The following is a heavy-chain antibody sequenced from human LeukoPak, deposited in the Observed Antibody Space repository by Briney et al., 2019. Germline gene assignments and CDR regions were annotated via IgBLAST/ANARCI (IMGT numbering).Heavy chain of an antibody. CDR3: AKDYCGGDCYFGSFDY. Sequence: GGSLRLSCAASGFTFSSYSMNWVRQAPGKGLEWVSSISSSSSYIYYADSVKGRFTISRDNAKNSLYLQMNSLRAEDTAVYYCAKDYCGGDCYFGSFDYWGQGTLVTVSS. D-gene: IGHD2-21*02. V-gene: IGHV3-21*01. CDR2: ISSSSSYI. CDR1: GFTFSSYS. J-gene: IGHJ4*02.